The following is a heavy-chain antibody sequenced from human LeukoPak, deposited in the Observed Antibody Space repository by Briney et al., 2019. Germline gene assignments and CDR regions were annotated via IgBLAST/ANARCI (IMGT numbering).Heavy chain of an antibody. J-gene: IGHJ4*02. V-gene: IGHV5-51*01. CDR1: GYSFTSYW. D-gene: IGHD2-15*01. CDR3: AIAQGYCSGGSCYSGGY. Sequence: GESLKISCKGSGYSFTSYWIGWVRQMPGKGVEWMGIIYPGDSDTRYSPSFQGQVTISADKSISTAYLQWSSLKASDTAMYYCAIAQGYCSGGSCYSGGYWGQGTLVTVSS. CDR2: IYPGDSDT.